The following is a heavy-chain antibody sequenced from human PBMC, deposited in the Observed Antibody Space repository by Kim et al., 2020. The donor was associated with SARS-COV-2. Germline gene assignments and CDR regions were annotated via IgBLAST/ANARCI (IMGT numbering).Heavy chain of an antibody. CDR2: ISGSGGRT. CDR3: AKDRWRSDYYDSSGYYDY. CDR1: GFTFSRYA. D-gene: IGHD3-22*01. Sequence: GGSLRLSCAASGFTFSRYAMNWVRQAPGKGLEWVSGISGSGGRTHYADPVKVRFTISRDNSKNTLYLQMNSLRAEDTAVYYCAKDRWRSDYYDSSGYYDYWGQGTLVTVSS. J-gene: IGHJ4*02. V-gene: IGHV3-23*01.